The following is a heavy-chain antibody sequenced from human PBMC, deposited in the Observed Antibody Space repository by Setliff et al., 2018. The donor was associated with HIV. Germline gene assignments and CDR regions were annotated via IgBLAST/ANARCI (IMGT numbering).Heavy chain of an antibody. CDR2: INQSGST. J-gene: IGHJ6*03. CDR1: GFTFSDYY. V-gene: IGHV4-34*01. Sequence: PSETLRLSCAASGFTFSDYYMSWIRQPPGKGLEWIGEINQSGSTNYNPSLKSRVTISVDTSKNQFSLMLSSVTAADTAVYYCARVSCSSWYSIPLYYYYSMDVWGKGTTVTVSS. D-gene: IGHD6-13*01. CDR3: ARVSCSSWYSIPLYYYYSMDV.